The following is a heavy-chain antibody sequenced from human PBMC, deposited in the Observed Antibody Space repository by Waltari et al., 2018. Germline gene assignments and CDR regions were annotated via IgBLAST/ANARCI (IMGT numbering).Heavy chain of an antibody. Sequence: EVQLLESGGGLVQPGGSLRLSCAASGSTFRSYAMSWVRQAPGKGLEWVSAISGSGGSTYYADSVKGRFTISRDNSKNTLYLQMNSLRAEDTAVYYCAKNTPRVTIFGVVWGQGTMVTVSS. D-gene: IGHD3-3*01. J-gene: IGHJ3*01. V-gene: IGHV3-23*01. CDR3: AKNTPRVTIFGVV. CDR1: GSTFRSYA. CDR2: ISGSGGST.